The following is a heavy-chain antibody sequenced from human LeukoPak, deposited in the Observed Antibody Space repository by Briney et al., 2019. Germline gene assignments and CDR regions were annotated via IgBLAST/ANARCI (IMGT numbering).Heavy chain of an antibody. CDR1: GFTFGGYT. J-gene: IGHJ5*02. D-gene: IGHD3-10*01. Sequence: KAGGSLRLSCAASGFTFGGYTMNWVRQPPGKGLEWVSSINPSGTSTYHALSVKGRFTISRGNAKNSLFMQMNSLRDEDTAVYYCVRDFLGESGAGGPWGRGTQVTVSS. CDR3: VRDFLGESGAGGP. V-gene: IGHV3-21*06. CDR2: INPSGTST.